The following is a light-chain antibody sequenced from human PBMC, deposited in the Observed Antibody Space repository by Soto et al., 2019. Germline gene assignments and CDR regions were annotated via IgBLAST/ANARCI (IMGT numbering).Light chain of an antibody. CDR3: QQYNTWPPLT. Sequence: EVVMTQSPATLSVSQGDRVTFSCRASQTVSTHVAWYQQKPGQPPRLLIYGASTRATGVPARFSGGGSGTEFTLTINSLESADFAVYYCQQYNTWPPLTFGGGTKVEIK. J-gene: IGKJ4*01. V-gene: IGKV3-15*01. CDR1: QTVSTH. CDR2: GAS.